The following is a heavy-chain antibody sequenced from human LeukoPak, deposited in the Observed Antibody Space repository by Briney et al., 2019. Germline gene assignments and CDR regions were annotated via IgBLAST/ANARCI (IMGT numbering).Heavy chain of an antibody. D-gene: IGHD3-16*01. CDR2: IHYTGST. CDR3: ARLHALGAEEFDP. V-gene: IGHV4-59*11. CDR1: VGPITGHY. Sequence: SETLSLTCTVSVGPITGHYWSWIRQPPGKGLEGIGYIHYTGSTNYNPSLNSRITMSVDTPNNQFSLRLTSVTATDTAVYYCARLHALGAEEFDPWGQGALVTVSS. J-gene: IGHJ5*02.